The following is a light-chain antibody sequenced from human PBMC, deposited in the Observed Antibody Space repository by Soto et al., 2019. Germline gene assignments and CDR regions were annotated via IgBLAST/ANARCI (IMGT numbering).Light chain of an antibody. CDR1: RSNIGAGYD. CDR3: QSYDSSLSGWV. V-gene: IGLV1-40*01. CDR2: GNS. J-gene: IGLJ3*02. Sequence: QPVLTRPPSVSGAPGQRVTISCTGSRSNIGAGYDVHWYQQLPGTAPKLLIYGNSNLPSGVPDRFSGSKSGTSASLAITGLQAEDEADYYCQSYDSSLSGWVFGGGTKLTVL.